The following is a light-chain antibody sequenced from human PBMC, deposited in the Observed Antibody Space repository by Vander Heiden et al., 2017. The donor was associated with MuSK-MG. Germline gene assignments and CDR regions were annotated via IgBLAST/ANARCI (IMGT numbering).Light chain of an antibody. CDR1: QTISNS. CDR2: GAS. CDR3: QQSFVPNT. V-gene: IGKV1-39*01. Sequence: DLQLTQSPSSLSASLGDEVTITCRASQTISNSLSWYQQKPGKATKLLIYGASTLQSGVPSRFSGTGFGTDFTLTISSLQPEDFATYYCQQSFVPNTFGQGTKLEI. J-gene: IGKJ2*01.